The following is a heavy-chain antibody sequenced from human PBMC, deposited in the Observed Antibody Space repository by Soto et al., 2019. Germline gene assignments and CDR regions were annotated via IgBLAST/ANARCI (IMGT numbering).Heavy chain of an antibody. CDR1: GKTFNGYY. J-gene: IGHJ6*02. Sequence: GXSVKVSCKASGKTFNGYYMEWGGQAPGQRGESMVRINPTSGGTNYAQKFQGWVTMTRDTSISTAYMELSRLRSDDTAVYYCAREAPLYGDYVYYYYYGMDVWGQGTTVTVSS. D-gene: IGHD4-17*01. CDR2: INPTSGGT. CDR3: AREAPLYGDYVYYYYYGMDV. V-gene: IGHV1-2*04.